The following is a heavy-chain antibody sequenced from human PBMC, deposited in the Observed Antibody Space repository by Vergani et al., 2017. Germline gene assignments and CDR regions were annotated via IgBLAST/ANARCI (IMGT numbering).Heavy chain of an antibody. J-gene: IGHJ3*01. D-gene: IGHD2-2*01. V-gene: IGHV3-23*01. Sequence: QLLESGGGLIQPGGSLRLSCAASGFTFNSYAMTWVRQAPGQGLEWVSGINNNGGSTYYADSVKGRFTISRDNSKNTLYLQMNDLRAEDTATYYCAKVCGSTSCPYGGGAFDVWGHGTMVTVSS. CDR1: GFTFNSYA. CDR2: INNNGGST. CDR3: AKVCGSTSCPYGGGAFDV.